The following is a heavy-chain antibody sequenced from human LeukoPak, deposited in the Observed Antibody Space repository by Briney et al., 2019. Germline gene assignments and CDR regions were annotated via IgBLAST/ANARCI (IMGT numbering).Heavy chain of an antibody. CDR3: ARDKQRRGFQIDY. D-gene: IGHD1/OR15-1a*01. CDR1: GFTFSTYG. J-gene: IGHJ4*02. Sequence: GGSLRLPCAASGFTFSTYGMTWVRQAPGKGLEWVSAVSGSAATTFYADSVKGRFTISRNNAKNSLYLQMNSLRAEDTAVYYCARDKQRRGFQIDYWGQGTLVTVSS. V-gene: IGHV3-21*01. CDR2: VSGSAATT.